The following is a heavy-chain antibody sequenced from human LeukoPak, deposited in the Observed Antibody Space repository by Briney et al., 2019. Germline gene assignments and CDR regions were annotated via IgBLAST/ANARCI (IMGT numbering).Heavy chain of an antibody. CDR3: ARGRWGQWLAFDY. D-gene: IGHD6-19*01. V-gene: IGHV4-39*01. J-gene: IGHJ4*02. Sequence: SETLSLTCTVSGGSISSSSYYWGWIRQPPGKGLEWIGSIYYSGSTYYNPSLKSRVTISVDTSKNQFSLKLSSVTAADTAVYYCARGRWGQWLAFDYWGQETLVTVSS. CDR1: GGSISSSSYY. CDR2: IYYSGST.